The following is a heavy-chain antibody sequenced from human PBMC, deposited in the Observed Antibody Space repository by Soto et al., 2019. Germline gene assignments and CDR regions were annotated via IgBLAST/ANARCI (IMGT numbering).Heavy chain of an antibody. CDR3: ARDRGWSLFDY. J-gene: IGHJ4*02. CDR1: GFTFSSYS. V-gene: IGHV3-74*01. D-gene: IGHD6-19*01. CDR2: TNSDGSDT. Sequence: PGGSLRLSCAASGFTFSSYSMNWVRQAPGKGLVWVSRTNSDGSDTSYADSVKGRFTISRDNAKNTLYLQMNSLRAEDTAVYYCARDRGWSLFDYWGQGTLVTVSS.